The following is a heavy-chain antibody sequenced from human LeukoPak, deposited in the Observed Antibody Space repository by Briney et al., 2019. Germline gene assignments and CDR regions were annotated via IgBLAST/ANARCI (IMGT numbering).Heavy chain of an antibody. CDR2: ISGSGGST. D-gene: IGHD3-9*01. V-gene: IGHV3-23*01. J-gene: IGHJ4*02. Sequence: PGGSLRLSCAASGFTFSSYAMSWVRQAPGKGLEWVLAISGSGGSTYYADSVKGRFTISRDNSKNTLYLQMNSLRAEDTAVYYCAGILTGYYTFPLPFDYWGQGTLVTVSS. CDR3: AGILTGYYTFPLPFDY. CDR1: GFTFSSYA.